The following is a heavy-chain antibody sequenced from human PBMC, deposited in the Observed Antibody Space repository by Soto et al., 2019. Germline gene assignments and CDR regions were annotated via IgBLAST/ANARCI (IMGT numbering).Heavy chain of an antibody. CDR1: GGSISSSSYY. V-gene: IGHV4-39*01. CDR2: IYYSGST. Sequence: SETLSLTCTVSGGSISSSSYYWGWIRQPPGKGLEWIGSIYYSGSTYYNPSLKSRVTISVDTSKNQFSLKLSSVTAADTAVYYCARSHSSGWYLPDDYWGQGTRVNVSS. CDR3: ARSHSSGWYLPDDY. J-gene: IGHJ4*02. D-gene: IGHD6-19*01.